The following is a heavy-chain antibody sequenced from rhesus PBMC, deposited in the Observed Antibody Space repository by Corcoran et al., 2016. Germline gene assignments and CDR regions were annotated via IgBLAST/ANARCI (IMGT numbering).Heavy chain of an antibody. D-gene: IGHD6S26*01. Sequence: QLQLQESGPGLVKPSETLSLTCAVSGGSISSNYWSWIRQPQGKGLEWIGRISGRGGSTDYNPSLKSRVTISPDTSKNQFSRKLSAVTAADTAVYYCARDSSGWSYEYFEFWGQGALVTVSS. J-gene: IGHJ1*01. CDR1: GGSISSNY. CDR2: ISGRGGST. V-gene: IGHV4-173*01. CDR3: ARDSSGWSYEYFEF.